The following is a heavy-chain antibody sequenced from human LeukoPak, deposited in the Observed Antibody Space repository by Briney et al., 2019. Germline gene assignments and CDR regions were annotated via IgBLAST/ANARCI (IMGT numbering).Heavy chain of an antibody. J-gene: IGHJ6*03. V-gene: IGHV3-11*04. CDR2: ISSSGSTI. CDR3: ARDRGGPYYYYMDV. D-gene: IGHD3-10*01. Sequence: PGGSLRLSCAASGFTFSDYYMSCIRQAPGKGLEWVSYISSSGSTIYYADSVKGRFTISRDNAKNSLYLQMNSLRAEDTAVYYCARDRGGPYYYYMDVWGKGTTVTVSS. CDR1: GFTFSDYY.